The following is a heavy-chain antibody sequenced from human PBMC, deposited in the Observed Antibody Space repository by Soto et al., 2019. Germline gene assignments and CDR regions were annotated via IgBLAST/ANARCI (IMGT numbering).Heavy chain of an antibody. D-gene: IGHD3-16*01. Sequence: QVQLVQSGAEVKRPGSSVKVSCESSGDTFNSYVISWVRQAPGQGLEWMGGIIPIIGVTHYAQKFQGRVTISALSSTGTAYMELTTLGFEDTALYYCARESLGAKGAEHWGQGTLVTVSS. CDR3: ARESLGAKGAEH. CDR2: IIPIIGVT. J-gene: IGHJ1*01. CDR1: GDTFNSYV. V-gene: IGHV1-69*17.